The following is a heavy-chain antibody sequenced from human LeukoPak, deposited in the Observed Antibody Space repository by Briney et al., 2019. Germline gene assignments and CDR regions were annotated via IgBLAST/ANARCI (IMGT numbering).Heavy chain of an antibody. V-gene: IGHV1-18*01. CDR3: ARDLRGYSYGTDAFDI. D-gene: IGHD5-18*01. CDR1: GYTFTNYG. CDR2: ISAYNGYT. J-gene: IGHJ3*02. Sequence: ASVKVSCKTSGYTFTNYGVSWVRQAPGQGLEWMGWISAYNGYTNYAQKLQGRVTMTTDTSTSTAYMELRSLRSDDTAVYYCARDLRGYSYGTDAFDIWGQGTMVTVSS.